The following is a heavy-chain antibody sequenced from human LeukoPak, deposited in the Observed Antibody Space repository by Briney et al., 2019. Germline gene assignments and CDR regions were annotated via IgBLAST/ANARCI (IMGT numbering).Heavy chain of an antibody. Sequence: SETLSLTCAVYGGSFSGYYWSWIRQPPGKGLEWIGEINHSGSTNYNPSLKSRVTISADTSKNQFSLKLSSVTAADTAVYYCARGDGAAAGTNAFDIWGQGTMVTVSS. J-gene: IGHJ3*02. D-gene: IGHD6-13*01. V-gene: IGHV4-34*01. CDR1: GGSFSGYY. CDR2: INHSGST. CDR3: ARGDGAAAGTNAFDI.